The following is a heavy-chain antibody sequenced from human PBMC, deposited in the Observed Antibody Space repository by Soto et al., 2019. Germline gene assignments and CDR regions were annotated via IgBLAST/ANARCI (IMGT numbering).Heavy chain of an antibody. Sequence: GGSLRLSCVASGFTFSSYGMHWVRQAPGKGLEWVAIISYDGSNTYYADSVKGRFTISRDNSKNTLYLQMNSLRAEDTSVYYCAKEGGLSGSYYISSSYYFDYWGQGT. CDR3: AKEGGLSGSYYISSSYYFDY. D-gene: IGHD1-26*01. CDR2: ISYDGSNT. V-gene: IGHV3-30*18. J-gene: IGHJ4*02. CDR1: GFTFSSYG.